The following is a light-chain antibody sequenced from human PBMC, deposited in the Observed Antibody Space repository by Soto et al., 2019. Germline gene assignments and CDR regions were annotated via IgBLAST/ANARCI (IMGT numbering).Light chain of an antibody. Sequence: EVVMTQSPATLSVSPGERAALSCRASQSVGSDLAWYQQRPGQAPRLLIYGASTRATGIPTRFSGSGSGTEFTLTISSLQSEDFAVYYCQQYKWWPPRTFGQGTKVEIK. J-gene: IGKJ1*01. CDR2: GAS. CDR1: QSVGSD. V-gene: IGKV3-15*01. CDR3: QQYKWWPPRT.